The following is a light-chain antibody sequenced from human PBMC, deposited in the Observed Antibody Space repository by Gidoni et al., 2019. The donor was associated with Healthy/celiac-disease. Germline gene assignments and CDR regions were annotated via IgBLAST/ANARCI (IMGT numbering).Light chain of an antibody. CDR1: LSCRSSY. J-gene: IGKJ4*01. V-gene: IGKV3-20*01. Sequence: EIVLTQSPGPLSLSPGERATLSCRASLSCRSSYLAWYHQKPGQAPRHLIHGASSRATVIPDRFSCSGSWTYFTLTISILEPEDFAVYYCQQGITFGGGTKVEIK. CDR2: GAS. CDR3: QQGIT.